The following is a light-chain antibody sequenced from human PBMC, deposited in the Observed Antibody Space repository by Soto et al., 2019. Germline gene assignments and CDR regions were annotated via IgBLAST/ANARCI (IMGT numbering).Light chain of an antibody. Sequence: QSVLTQPASVSGSPGQSITISRTGTSRDVGSYNLVSWYQKHPGKAPKLIIYEGSKRPSGVSDRFSGSKSGNTASLTISGLQAEDESDYYCCSYAGSNTWVFGGGTKVTVL. CDR2: EGS. V-gene: IGLV2-23*01. J-gene: IGLJ3*02. CDR1: SRDVGSYNL. CDR3: CSYAGSNTWV.